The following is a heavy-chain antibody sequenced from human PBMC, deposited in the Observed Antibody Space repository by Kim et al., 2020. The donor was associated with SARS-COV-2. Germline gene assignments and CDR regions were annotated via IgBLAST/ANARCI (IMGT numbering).Heavy chain of an antibody. CDR1: GGSISSGGYY. Sequence: SETLSLTCTVSGGSISSGGYYWSWIRQHPGKGLEWIGYIYYSGSTYYNPSLKSRVTISVDTSKNQFSLKLSSVTAADTAVYYCVGQLVNFHSYNWFDPWGQGTLVTVSS. CDR2: IYYSGST. V-gene: IGHV4-31*03. J-gene: IGHJ5*02. CDR3: VGQLVNFHSYNWFDP. D-gene: IGHD6-6*01.